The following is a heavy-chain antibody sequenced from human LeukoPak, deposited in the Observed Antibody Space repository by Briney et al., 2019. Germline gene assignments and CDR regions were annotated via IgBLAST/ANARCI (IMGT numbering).Heavy chain of an antibody. CDR3: ARDSLYYDILTGHRRGHWFDP. D-gene: IGHD3-9*01. V-gene: IGHV1-2*02. J-gene: IGHJ5*02. CDR2: INPNSGVT. Sequence: ASVKVSCKASGYTFTGYYMHWVRQAPGQGLEWMGWINPNSGVTHYAQKFQGRVTMTSDTSISTAYMELSSVTAADTAVYYCARDSLYYDILTGHRRGHWFDPWGQGTLVTVSS. CDR1: GYTFTGYY.